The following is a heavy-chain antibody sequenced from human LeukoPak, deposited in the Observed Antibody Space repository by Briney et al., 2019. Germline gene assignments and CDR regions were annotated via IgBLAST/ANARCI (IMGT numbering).Heavy chain of an antibody. CDR2: VNHSGNT. Sequence: SETLPLTCAVSEGSFSRFYWSWIRQTPGKGLEWIGEVNHSGNTNSNPSLESRVTISVDTSKNQFSLELSSVTAADTAVYYCARETYYYDGSGYYYFDYWGQGTLVTVSS. CDR3: ARETYYYDGSGYYYFDY. D-gene: IGHD3-22*01. J-gene: IGHJ4*02. CDR1: EGSFSRFY. V-gene: IGHV4-34*01.